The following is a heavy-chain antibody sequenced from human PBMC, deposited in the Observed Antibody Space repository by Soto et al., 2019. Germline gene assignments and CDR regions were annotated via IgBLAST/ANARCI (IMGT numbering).Heavy chain of an antibody. CDR2: IYYSGST. CDR3: ARGIEGWYQGRYYYGMDV. CDR1: GGSVSSGSYY. D-gene: IGHD6-19*01. J-gene: IGHJ6*02. V-gene: IGHV4-61*01. Sequence: QVQLQESGPGLVKPSETLSLTCTVSGGSVSSGSYYWSWIRQPPGKGLEWIGYIYYSGSTNNNPSLMQRVTTSVDTSKNQFALKLSSVTAADTAVYYCARGIEGWYQGRYYYGMDVWGQGTTVTVSS.